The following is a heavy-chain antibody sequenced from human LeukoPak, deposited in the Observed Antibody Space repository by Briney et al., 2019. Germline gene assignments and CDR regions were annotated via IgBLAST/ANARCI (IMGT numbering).Heavy chain of an antibody. CDR2: IIPILGIA. D-gene: IGHD2-2*01. Sequence: ASVKVSCKASGGTFSSYAISWVRQAPGQGLEWMGRIIPILGIANYAQKFQGRVTITVDKSASTAYMELSSLRSEDTAVYYCARDLGYCSSTSCYSRNWFDPWGQGTLVTVSS. CDR3: ARDLGYCSSTSCYSRNWFDP. J-gene: IGHJ5*02. CDR1: GGTFSSYA. V-gene: IGHV1-69*04.